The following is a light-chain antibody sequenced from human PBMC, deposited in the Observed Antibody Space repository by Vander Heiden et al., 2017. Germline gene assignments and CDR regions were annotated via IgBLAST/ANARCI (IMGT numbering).Light chain of an antibody. CDR2: DAS. CDR1: QSVSSY. Sequence: EIVLTQSPATLSLSPGERATLSCRASQSVSSYLAWYQQKPGQAPRLLIYDASNRATGIPARFSGSGSGTDFTLTISSLEPEDFAVYYCQQRSNWPRLTFGPGTKVXIK. J-gene: IGKJ3*01. CDR3: QQRSNWPRLT. V-gene: IGKV3-11*01.